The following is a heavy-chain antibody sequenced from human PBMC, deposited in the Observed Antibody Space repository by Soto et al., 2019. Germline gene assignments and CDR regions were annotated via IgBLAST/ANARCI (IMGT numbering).Heavy chain of an antibody. V-gene: IGHV3-30-3*01. CDR1: GFTFSSYA. J-gene: IGHJ3*02. D-gene: IGHD1-26*01. CDR3: ARDGGGATNPSDGDAFDI. Sequence: QVQLVESGGGVVQPGRSLRLSCAASGFTFSSYAMHWVRQAPGKGLEWVAVISYDGSNKYYADSVKGRFTISRDNSKNTLYLQMNSLRAEDTAVYYCARDGGGATNPSDGDAFDIWGQGTMVTVSS. CDR2: ISYDGSNK.